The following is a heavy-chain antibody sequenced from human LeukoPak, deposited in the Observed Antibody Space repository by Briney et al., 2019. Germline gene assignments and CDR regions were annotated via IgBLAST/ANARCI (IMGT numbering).Heavy chain of an antibody. Sequence: SQTLSLTCTVSGGSISSGGYYWSWIRQHPGKGLEWIGYIYYSGSTYYNPSLKGRVTISVDTSKNQFSLKLSSVTAADTAVYYCARDTGGGGSLYYFDYWGQGTLVTVSS. D-gene: IGHD3-16*01. J-gene: IGHJ4*02. CDR3: ARDTGGGGSLYYFDY. V-gene: IGHV4-31*03. CDR1: GGSISSGGYY. CDR2: IYYSGST.